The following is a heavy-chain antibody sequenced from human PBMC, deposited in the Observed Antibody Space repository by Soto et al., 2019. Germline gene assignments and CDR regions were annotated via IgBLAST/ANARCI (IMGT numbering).Heavy chain of an antibody. D-gene: IGHD2-2*01. J-gene: IGHJ6*02. CDR1: GYTFTSYD. V-gene: IGHV1-8*01. Sequence: ASVKVSCKASGYTFTSYDINWVRQATGQGLEWMGWMNPNSGNTGYAQKFQGRVTMTRNTSISTAYMELSSLRSEDTAVYYCARGNLNCISTSCYPYYYYYGMDVWGQRTTVTVSS. CDR3: ARGNLNCISTSCYPYYYYYGMDV. CDR2: MNPNSGNT.